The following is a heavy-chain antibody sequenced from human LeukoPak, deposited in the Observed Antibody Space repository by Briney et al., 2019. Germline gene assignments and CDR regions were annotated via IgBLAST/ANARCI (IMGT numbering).Heavy chain of an antibody. CDR3: ARGGGLWFGETPYYYYYMDV. V-gene: IGHV1-2*02. CDR2: INPNSGGT. CDR1: GYTFTSYY. D-gene: IGHD3-10*01. Sequence: ASVKVSCKASGYTFTSYYMHWVRQAPGQGLEWMGWINPNSGGTNYAQKFQGRVTMTRDTSISTAYMELSRLRSDDTAVYYCARGGGLWFGETPYYYYYMDVWGKGTTVTVSS. J-gene: IGHJ6*03.